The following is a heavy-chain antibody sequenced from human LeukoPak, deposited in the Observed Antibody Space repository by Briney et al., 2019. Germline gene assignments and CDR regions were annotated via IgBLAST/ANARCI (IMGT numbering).Heavy chain of an antibody. CDR3: ARLSYSYGYAFDY. CDR1: GGSISSGGYY. V-gene: IGHV4-31*03. J-gene: IGHJ4*02. Sequence: PSETLSLTCTVSGGSISSGGYYWSWIRQLPGKGLEWIGYIYYSGSTYYHPSLKGRVTISVDTSKNQFSLNLSSVTAADTAMYYCARLSYSYGYAFDYWGQGSLVTVSS. D-gene: IGHD5-18*01. CDR2: IYYSGST.